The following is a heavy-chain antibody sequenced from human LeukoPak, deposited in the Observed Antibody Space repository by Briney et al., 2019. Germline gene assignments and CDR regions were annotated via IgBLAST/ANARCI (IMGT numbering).Heavy chain of an antibody. Sequence: GGSLRLSCAASGFTFSIFAMSWVRQAPGRGLEWVSSISGTDDSTYYADSVKGRFTVSRDNSKYTLSLQMDSLRAEDTAVYYCATRPAADIGPLDFWGQGTLVTVSS. D-gene: IGHD2-2*01. V-gene: IGHV3-23*01. CDR1: GFTFSIFA. CDR3: ATRPAADIGPLDF. CDR2: ISGTDDST. J-gene: IGHJ4*02.